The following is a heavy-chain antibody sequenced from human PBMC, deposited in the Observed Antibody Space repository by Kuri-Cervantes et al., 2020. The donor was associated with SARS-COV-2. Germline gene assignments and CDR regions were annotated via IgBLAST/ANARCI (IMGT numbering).Heavy chain of an antibody. Sequence: SGTLTLTCAVYGVSFSGYYWSWIRQPPGKGLEWIGEIKHRGSTNYNPSLKSRVTISVDTSKNQFSLKLRSVIAAHTAVYYCARQMMSSITIFGVVITRSWFDPWGQGTLVTVSS. V-gene: IGHV4-34*01. CDR1: GVSFSGYY. J-gene: IGHJ5*02. CDR2: IKHRGST. CDR3: ARQMMSSITIFGVVITRSWFDP. D-gene: IGHD3-3*01.